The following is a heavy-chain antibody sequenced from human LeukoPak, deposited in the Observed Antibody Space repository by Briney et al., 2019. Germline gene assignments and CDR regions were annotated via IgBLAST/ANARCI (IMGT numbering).Heavy chain of an antibody. V-gene: IGHV3-64D*09. Sequence: GGSLRLSCSGSGFTFSKHNMHWVRQAPGKGLEYVSAISYNGDSTYYVDSVKGRFTISRDNSKNTLDLQMSSLRPEDTAVYYCVSDRETQEQIWGPGTLVTVSS. J-gene: IGHJ3*02. CDR2: ISYNGDST. CDR3: VSDRETQEQI. D-gene: IGHD1-26*01. CDR1: GFTFSKHN.